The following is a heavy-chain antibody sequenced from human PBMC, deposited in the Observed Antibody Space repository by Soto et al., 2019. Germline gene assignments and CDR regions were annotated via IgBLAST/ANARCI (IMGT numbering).Heavy chain of an antibody. CDR2: IYWDDDK. Sequence: QITLKESGPTLVKPTQTLTLTCTFSGFSLSTRGVGVAWIRQPPGAALEWLAVIYWDDDKHYSPSLKSRLTINKDTSKNQVVLAMTNMDPVDTATYYCAHTNGYYSGGWYFDLWGRGTLVTVSS. J-gene: IGHJ2*01. V-gene: IGHV2-5*02. CDR1: GFSLSTRGVG. CDR3: AHTNGYYSGGWYFDL. D-gene: IGHD1-7*01.